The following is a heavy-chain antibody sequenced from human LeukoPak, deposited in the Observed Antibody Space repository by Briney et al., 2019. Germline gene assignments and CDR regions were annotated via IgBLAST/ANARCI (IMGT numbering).Heavy chain of an antibody. Sequence: SETLSLTCTVSGGSISSYYWSWIRQPPGKGLEWIGYIYYSGSTNYNPSLESRVTIPVDTSKNQFSLKLSSVTAADTAVYYCARAEITMVRGVIITGYYFDYWGQGTLVTVSS. CDR3: ARAEITMVRGVIITGYYFDY. J-gene: IGHJ4*02. V-gene: IGHV4-59*01. CDR2: IYYSGST. CDR1: GGSISSYY. D-gene: IGHD3-10*01.